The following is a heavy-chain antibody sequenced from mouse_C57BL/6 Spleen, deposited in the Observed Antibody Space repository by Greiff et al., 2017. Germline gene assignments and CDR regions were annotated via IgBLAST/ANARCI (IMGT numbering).Heavy chain of an antibody. Sequence: EVMLVESGGGLVQPGGSLSLSCAASGFTFTDYYMSWVRQPPGTALEWLGFIRNKANGYTTEYSASVKGRFTISRDNSQSILYLQMNALRAEDSATYYCARYPHYDPYFDYWGQGTTLTVSS. CDR2: IRNKANGYTT. V-gene: IGHV7-3*01. D-gene: IGHD2-4*01. CDR1: GFTFTDYY. J-gene: IGHJ2*01. CDR3: ARYPHYDPYFDY.